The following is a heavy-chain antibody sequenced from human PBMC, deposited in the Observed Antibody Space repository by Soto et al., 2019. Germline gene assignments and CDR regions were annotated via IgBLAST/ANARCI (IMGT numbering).Heavy chain of an antibody. CDR1: GFTFSSYW. CDR2: INSDGSST. J-gene: IGHJ3*02. CDR3: ARVLAYYGSGSFRHTNAFDI. V-gene: IGHV3-74*01. Sequence: EVQLVESGGGLVQPGGSLRLSCAASGFTFSSYWMHWVRQAPGKGLVWVSRINSDGSSTSYADSVKGRFTISRDNAKNTLYLQMHRLRDEDTAVYYCARVLAYYGSGSFRHTNAFDIWGQGTMVTVSS. D-gene: IGHD3-10*01.